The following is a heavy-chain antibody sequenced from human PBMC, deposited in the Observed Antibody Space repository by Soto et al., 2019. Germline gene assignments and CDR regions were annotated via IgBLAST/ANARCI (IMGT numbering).Heavy chain of an antibody. V-gene: IGHV4-61*01. CDR1: GGSVSSGSYY. CDR3: ARDRRYYDSSGHNWFDP. J-gene: IGHJ5*02. CDR2: IYYSGIT. D-gene: IGHD3-22*01. Sequence: SETLSLTCTVSGGSVSSGSYYWSWIRQPPGKGLEWIGYIYYSGITNYNPSLKSRVTISVDTSKNQFSLKLSSVTAADTAVYYCARDRRYYDSSGHNWFDPWGQGTLVTVSS.